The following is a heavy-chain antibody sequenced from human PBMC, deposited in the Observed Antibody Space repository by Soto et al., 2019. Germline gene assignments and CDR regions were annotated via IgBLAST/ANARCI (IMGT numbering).Heavy chain of an antibody. Sequence: SETLSLTCTVSGGSISNYFWSWIRQPPGRGLEWIGYIYYSGSTNYNPSLKSRVTISVGTSKNQFSLKLSSVTAADTAVYYCARDKKADYWGQGSLVTVSS. CDR2: IYYSGST. V-gene: IGHV4-59*01. CDR1: GGSISNYF. CDR3: ARDKKADY. J-gene: IGHJ4*02.